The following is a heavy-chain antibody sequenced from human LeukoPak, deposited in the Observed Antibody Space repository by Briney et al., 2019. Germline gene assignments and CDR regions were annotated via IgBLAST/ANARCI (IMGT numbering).Heavy chain of an antibody. CDR2: ISVYNGHT. CDR1: GYTFASYA. CDR3: ARAQRITMVRGVSPLGT. V-gene: IGHV1-18*01. Sequence: ASVKVSCKASGYTFASYAITWVRQAPGQGLEWMGWISVYNGHTNYAQKFQGRVTITTDESTSTAYMELSSLRSEDTAVYYCARAQRITMVRGVSPLGTWGQGTLVTVSS. D-gene: IGHD3-10*01. J-gene: IGHJ5*02.